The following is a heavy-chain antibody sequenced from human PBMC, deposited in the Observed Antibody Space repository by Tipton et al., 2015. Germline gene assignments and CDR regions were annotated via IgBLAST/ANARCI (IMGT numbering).Heavy chain of an antibody. CDR1: GGSISSYY. J-gene: IGHJ6*02. V-gene: IGHV4-39*02. CDR2: IYYSGST. CDR3: ARDFTPYQYYAMDV. Sequence: TLSLTCTVSGGSISSYYWDWIRQPPGKGLEWIGNIYYSGSTYYNPSLNSRVTISIDTSRNQFSLKLSSVTAADTAVYYCARDFTPYQYYAMDVWGQGTTVTVSS.